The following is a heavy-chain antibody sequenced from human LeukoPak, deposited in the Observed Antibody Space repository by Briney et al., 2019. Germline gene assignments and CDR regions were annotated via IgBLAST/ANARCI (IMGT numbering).Heavy chain of an antibody. V-gene: IGHV4-59*01. Sequence: SETLSLTCTVSGGSISSYYWSWIRQPPGKGLEWIGYIYYSGSTNYNPSLKSRVTISVDTSKNQFSLKLSSVTAADTAVYYCAGSNCSGGSCYAYCYYGMDVWGQGTTVTVSS. CDR1: GGSISSYY. J-gene: IGHJ6*02. D-gene: IGHD2-15*01. CDR3: AGSNCSGGSCYAYCYYGMDV. CDR2: IYYSGST.